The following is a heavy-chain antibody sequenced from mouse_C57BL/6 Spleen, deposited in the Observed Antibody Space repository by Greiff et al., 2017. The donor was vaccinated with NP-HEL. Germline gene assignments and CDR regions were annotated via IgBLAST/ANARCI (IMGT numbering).Heavy chain of an antibody. CDR1: GYTFTDYH. CDR3: ARGLLHWYFDV. Sequence: VQLQQSGPELVKPGASVKIPCKASGYTFTDYHMDWVKQSHGKSLEWIGDINPNNGGTNYNQQFKGKATLTVDKSSSTAYMELRSLTSEDTAVYYFARGLLHWYFDVWGTGTTVTVAS. V-gene: IGHV1-18*01. J-gene: IGHJ1*03. CDR2: INPNNGGT. D-gene: IGHD3-1*01.